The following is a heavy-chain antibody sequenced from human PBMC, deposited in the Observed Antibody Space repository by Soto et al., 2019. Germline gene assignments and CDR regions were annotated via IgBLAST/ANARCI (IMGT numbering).Heavy chain of an antibody. Sequence: QLQLQESGPGLVKPSETLSLTCTVSGGSISSSSYYWGWIRQPPGKGLEWIGSIYYSGSTYYNPSLKSRVTISVDTSKNQFSLKLSSVTAADTAVYYCARHLVGSIAARGGFDYWGQGTLVTVSS. D-gene: IGHD6-6*01. J-gene: IGHJ4*02. V-gene: IGHV4-39*01. CDR1: GGSISSSSYY. CDR3: ARHLVGSIAARGGFDY. CDR2: IYYSGST.